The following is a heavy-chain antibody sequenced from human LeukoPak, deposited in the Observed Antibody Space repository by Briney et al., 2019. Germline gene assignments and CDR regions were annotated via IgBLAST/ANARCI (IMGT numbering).Heavy chain of an antibody. CDR2: IKRDGGEK. J-gene: IGHJ4*02. D-gene: IGHD3/OR15-3a*01. V-gene: IGHV3-7*01. CDR1: GFIFTSYW. Sequence: LSGGSLRLSCAASGFIFTSYWMSWVRQAPGKGLVWVANIKRDGGEKNYVDSVKGRFTISRDNADNSLYLQMDSLGAEDTAVYYCARGLGAPDWWGQGTLVTVSS. CDR3: ARGLGAPDW.